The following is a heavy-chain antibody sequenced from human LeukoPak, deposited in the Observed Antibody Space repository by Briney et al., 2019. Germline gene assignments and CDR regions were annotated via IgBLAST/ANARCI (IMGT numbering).Heavy chain of an antibody. CDR1: GFTFSSYS. V-gene: IGHV3-21*01. J-gene: IGHJ6*03. D-gene: IGHD6-13*01. CDR2: ISRSTTYI. CDR3: AKDRAAGKAPYYMDV. Sequence: GGSLRLSCAASGFTFSSYSMHWVRQAPGKGLEWVSSISRSTTYIYYADSLKGRFTISRDNSKNTLYLQMNSLRAEDTAVYYCAKDRAAGKAPYYMDVWGKGTTVTISS.